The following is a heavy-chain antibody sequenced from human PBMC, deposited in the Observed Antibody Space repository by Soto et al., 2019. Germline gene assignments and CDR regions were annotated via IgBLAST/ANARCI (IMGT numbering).Heavy chain of an antibody. CDR1: GFTFSSYA. Sequence: GGSLRLSCAASGFTFSSYAMTWVRQAPGKGLDWVSGISGSGATTYYADSVKGRFTISRDNSKNTLFLQMNSLRAEDTAVYYCAKDPTMMPPDAFDIWGQGTMVTVSS. CDR3: AKDPTMMPPDAFDI. CDR2: ISGSGATT. J-gene: IGHJ3*02. D-gene: IGHD3-22*01. V-gene: IGHV3-23*01.